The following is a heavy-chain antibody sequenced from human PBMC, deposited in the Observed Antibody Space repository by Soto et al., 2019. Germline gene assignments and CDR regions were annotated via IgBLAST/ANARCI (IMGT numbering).Heavy chain of an antibody. V-gene: IGHV3-15*01. Sequence: EVQLVESGGGLVKPGGSLRLSCAASGFTFSNAWMSWVRQAPGKGLEWVGRIKSKTDGGTTDYAAPVKGRFTISRDDSNNTLYLQMNSLKTEDRAVYYCTTAHVGSGWSYGMDVWGQGTTVTVSS. CDR1: GFTFSNAW. CDR2: IKSKTDGGTT. CDR3: TTAHVGSGWSYGMDV. D-gene: IGHD6-19*01. J-gene: IGHJ6*02.